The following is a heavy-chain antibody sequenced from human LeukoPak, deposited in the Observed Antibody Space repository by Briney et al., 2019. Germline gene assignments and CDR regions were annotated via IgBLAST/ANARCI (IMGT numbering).Heavy chain of an antibody. CDR1: GSTLTALS. CDR2: FVPEDGET. J-gene: IGHJ6*03. CDR3: ATNHYYYCYMDV. V-gene: IGHV1-24*01. Sequence: ASLKASSKVSGSTLTALSVHWVRQAPGNGLEWMGWFVPEDGETIYAQQLQGRVTMTEDTSTDTAYMELSSLRPEDTAVYYCATNHYYYCYMDVWGKGTTVTVSS.